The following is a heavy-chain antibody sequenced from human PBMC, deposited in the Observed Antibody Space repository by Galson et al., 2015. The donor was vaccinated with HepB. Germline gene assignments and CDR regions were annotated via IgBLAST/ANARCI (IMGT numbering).Heavy chain of an antibody. J-gene: IGHJ4*02. CDR3: ARYNWNDDHFDY. V-gene: IGHV3-74*01. D-gene: IGHD1-20*01. CDR1: GFTFSHYW. CDR2: INGDGRST. Sequence: SLRLSCAASGFTFSHYWMHWVRQAPEKGLVWVSRINGDGRSTSYADSVKGRFTISRDNAKNTLYLQMNNLRAEDTAVYYCARYNWNDDHFDYWGQGTLVTVS.